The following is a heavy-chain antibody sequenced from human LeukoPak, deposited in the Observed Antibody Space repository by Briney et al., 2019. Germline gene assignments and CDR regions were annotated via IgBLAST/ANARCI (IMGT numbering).Heavy chain of an antibody. V-gene: IGHV3-7*01. Sequence: PGGSLRLSCVVSGFTFNRCWMNWVRQAPGKGLEWVAHINPDGRDTYYVDSVKGRFTISRDNSKNTLYLQMNSLRAEDTAVYYCARDPTYYYDSSGYYYLYYFDYWGQGTLVTVSS. CDR2: INPDGRDT. CDR1: GFTFNRCW. D-gene: IGHD3-22*01. CDR3: ARDPTYYYDSSGYYYLYYFDY. J-gene: IGHJ4*02.